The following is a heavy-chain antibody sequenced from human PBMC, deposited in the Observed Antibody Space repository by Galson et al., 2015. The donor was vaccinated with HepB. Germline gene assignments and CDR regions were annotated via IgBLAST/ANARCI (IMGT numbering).Heavy chain of an antibody. J-gene: IGHJ5*02. CDR2: IYYSGST. D-gene: IGHD3-10*01. CDR1: GGSISSSSYF. CDR3: ARDGHYYGSGSYLVDHWFDP. Sequence: SETLSLTCAVSGGSISSSSYFWGWIRQPPGKGLEWIGSIYYSGSTYYNPSLKSRVTISVDTSKNQFSLKLSSVTAADTAVYYCARDGHYYGSGSYLVDHWFDPWGQGTLVTVSS. V-gene: IGHV4-39*07.